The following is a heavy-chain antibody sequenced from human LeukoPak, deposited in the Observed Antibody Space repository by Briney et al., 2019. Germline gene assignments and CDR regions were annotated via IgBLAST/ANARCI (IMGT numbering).Heavy chain of an antibody. D-gene: IGHD3-22*01. V-gene: IGHV1-69*05. CDR3: ARRAYYYDSSGYHHSWFDP. CDR1: GGTFSSYA. CDR2: IIPIFGTA. Sequence: SVKVSCKASGGTFSSYAISWVRQAPGQGLEWMGRIIPIFGTANYAQKFQGRVTITTDESTSTAYMELSSLRSEDTAVYYCARRAYYYDSSGYHHSWFDPWGQGTLVTVSS. J-gene: IGHJ5*02.